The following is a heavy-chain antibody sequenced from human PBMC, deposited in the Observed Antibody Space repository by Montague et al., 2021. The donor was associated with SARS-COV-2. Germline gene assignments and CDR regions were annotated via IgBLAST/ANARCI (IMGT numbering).Heavy chain of an antibody. Sequence: PALVKPTQTLTLXCTFSGFSLSTSGMCVSWIRQPPGKALEWLALIDWDXYKYYSTSLKTRLTISKDTSKNQVVLTMTNMDPVDTATYYCARIWGATRGDAFDIWGQGTMVTVS. CDR2: IDWDXYK. J-gene: IGHJ3*02. D-gene: IGHD1-26*01. CDR1: GFSLSTSGMC. V-gene: IGHV2-70*01. CDR3: ARIWGATRGDAFDI.